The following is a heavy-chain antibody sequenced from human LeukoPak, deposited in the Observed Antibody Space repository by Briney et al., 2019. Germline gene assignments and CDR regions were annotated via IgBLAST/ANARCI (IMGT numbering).Heavy chain of an antibody. D-gene: IGHD6-6*01. CDR3: ARSLPPYISSSGFDY. CDR1: GYTFTSYY. V-gene: IGHV1-46*01. J-gene: IGHJ4*02. CDR2: INPSGGST. Sequence: ASVKVSCKASGYTFTSYYMHWVRQAPGQGLEWMGIINPSGGSTSYAQKFQGGVTMTRDTSTSTVYMEMSSLRSEDTAVYYCARSLPPYISSSGFDYWGRGTLVTVSS.